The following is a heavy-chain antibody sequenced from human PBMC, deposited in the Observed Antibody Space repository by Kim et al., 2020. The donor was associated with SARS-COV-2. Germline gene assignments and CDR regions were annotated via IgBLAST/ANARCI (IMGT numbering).Heavy chain of an antibody. Sequence: SETLSLTCTVSGGSISSSSYYWGWIRQPPGKGREWIGSIYYSGSTYYNPSLKSRVTISVDTSKNQFSLKLSSVTAADTAVYYCARRDGYNPGFDYWGQGTLVTVSS. J-gene: IGHJ4*02. V-gene: IGHV4-39*01. CDR3: ARRDGYNPGFDY. CDR2: IYYSGST. CDR1: GGSISSSSYY. D-gene: IGHD5-12*01.